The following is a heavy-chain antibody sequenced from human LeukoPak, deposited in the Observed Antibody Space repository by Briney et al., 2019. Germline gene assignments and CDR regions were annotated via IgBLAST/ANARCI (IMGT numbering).Heavy chain of an antibody. Sequence: PGRSLRLSCAASGFTFSNHGMAWVRQAPGKGLEWVSSISGSSSFIYYADSMKGRFTISRDNAKNSLYLQMNSLRAEDTAVYYCARDPKSIVPRSPFFDSWGQGTLVTVSS. CDR1: GFTFSNHG. CDR2: ISGSSSFI. V-gene: IGHV3-21*01. CDR3: ARDPKSIVPRSPFFDS. J-gene: IGHJ4*02. D-gene: IGHD2/OR15-2a*01.